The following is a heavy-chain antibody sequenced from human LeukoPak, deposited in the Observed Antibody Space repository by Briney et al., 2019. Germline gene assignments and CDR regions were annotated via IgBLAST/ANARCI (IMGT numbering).Heavy chain of an antibody. CDR2: IYYSGST. Sequence: SETLSLTCTVSGGSISSYYWSWIRQPPGKGLEWIGYIYYSGSTNYNPSLKSRVTISVDTSKNQFSLKLSSVTAADTAVYYCARDSYFYGMDVWGQGTTVTVSS. CDR3: ARDSYFYGMDV. V-gene: IGHV4-59*01. J-gene: IGHJ6*02. CDR1: GGSISSYY.